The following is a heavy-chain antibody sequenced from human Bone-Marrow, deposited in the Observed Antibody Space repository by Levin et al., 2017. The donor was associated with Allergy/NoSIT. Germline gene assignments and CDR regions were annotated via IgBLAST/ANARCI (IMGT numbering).Heavy chain of an antibody. CDR1: GYTFVSYY. V-gene: IGHV1-2*02. Sequence: ASVKVSCKPSGYTFVSYYIHWVRQAPGQGLEWMGWINPNNGGTNYAEKFQGRVTMTRATSISTAYMELNRLISDDTAVYYCARGSRTTKCHDCYLEYWGQGSLVTVSS. CDR3: ARGSRTTKCHDCYLEY. CDR2: INPNNGGT. J-gene: IGHJ4*02. D-gene: IGHD1-7*01.